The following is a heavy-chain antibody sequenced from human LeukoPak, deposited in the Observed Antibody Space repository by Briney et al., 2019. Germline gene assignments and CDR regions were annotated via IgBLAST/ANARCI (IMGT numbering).Heavy chain of an antibody. CDR3: GRASVGGGFDY. D-gene: IGHD2-15*01. CDR1: GFTVSNKY. V-gene: IGHV3-66*01. Sequence: PGGSLRPSWAAAGFTVSNKYMTWVRQAPGKGLEWVSFIYSSGSTSDADSVKGRFSISRDNFKNTLYLQMNSLRVEDTAVYYCGRASVGGGFDYWGQGTLVTVSS. J-gene: IGHJ4*02. CDR2: IYSSGST.